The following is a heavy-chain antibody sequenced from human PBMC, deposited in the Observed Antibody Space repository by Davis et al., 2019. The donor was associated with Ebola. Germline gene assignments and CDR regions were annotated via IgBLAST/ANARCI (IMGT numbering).Heavy chain of an antibody. CDR3: ARLGYRLFDP. CDR1: GGSINNGFYY. D-gene: IGHD2-2*01. CDR2: IYYDGST. V-gene: IGHV4-39*01. Sequence: SETLSLTCSLSGGSINNGFYYWGWIRQPPGKGLEWVGSIYYDGSTYYNPSLKSRVTISVDTSKNQFSLRLSSVTAADTAVYYCARLGYRLFDPWGQRTLVTVSS. J-gene: IGHJ5*02.